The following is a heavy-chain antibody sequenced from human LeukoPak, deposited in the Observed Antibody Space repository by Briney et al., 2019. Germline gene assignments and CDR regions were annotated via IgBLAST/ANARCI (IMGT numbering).Heavy chain of an antibody. CDR2: IIPILGIA. CDR3: AREPSIRRYFDWLLGVGMDV. D-gene: IGHD3-9*01. CDR1: GGTFSSHA. J-gene: IGHJ6*02. Sequence: ASVKVSCKVSGGTFSSHAISWVRQAPGQGLEWMGRIIPILGIANYAQKFQGRVTITADKSTSTAYMELSSLRSEDTAVYYCAREPSIRRYFDWLLGVGMDVWGQGTTVTVSS. V-gene: IGHV1-69*04.